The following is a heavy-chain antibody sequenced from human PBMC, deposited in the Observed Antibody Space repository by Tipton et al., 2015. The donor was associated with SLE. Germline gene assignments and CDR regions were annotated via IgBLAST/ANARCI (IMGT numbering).Heavy chain of an antibody. CDR3: ARALLETNDAFDI. CDR1: GGSFSGYY. CDR2: IYYSGST. V-gene: IGHV4-34*01. D-gene: IGHD1-1*01. J-gene: IGHJ3*02. Sequence: LRLSCAVYGGSFSGYYWGWIRQPPGKGLEWIGSIYYSGSTYYNPSLKSRVTISVDTSKNQFSLKLSSVTAADTAVYYCARALLETNDAFDIWGQGTMVTVSS.